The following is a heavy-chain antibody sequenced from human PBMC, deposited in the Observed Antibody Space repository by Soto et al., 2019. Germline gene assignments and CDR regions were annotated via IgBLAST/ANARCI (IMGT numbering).Heavy chain of an antibody. J-gene: IGHJ3*02. CDR2: ISSSGSTI. CDR1: GFTFSDYY. CDR3: ARDTYYDFWSGYSDAFDI. V-gene: IGHV3-11*01. D-gene: IGHD3-3*01. Sequence: GGSLRLSCAASGFTFSDYYMSWIRQAPGKGLEWVSYISSSGSTIYYADSVKGRFTISRDNAKNSLYLQMNSLRAEDTAVYYCARDTYYDFWSGYSDAFDIWGQGTMVTVSS.